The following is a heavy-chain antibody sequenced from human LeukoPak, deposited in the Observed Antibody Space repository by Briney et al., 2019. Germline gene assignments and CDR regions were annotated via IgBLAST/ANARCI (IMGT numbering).Heavy chain of an antibody. V-gene: IGHV1-2*06. Sequence: ASVKVSCKASGYTFTGYYMHWVRQAPGQGLEWMGRINPNSGGTNYAQKFQGRVTMTRDTSISTAYMELSRLRSDDMAVYYCAFIAAAGTGGDFDYWGQGTLVTVSS. CDR2: INPNSGGT. J-gene: IGHJ4*02. CDR1: GYTFTGYY. CDR3: AFIAAAGTGGDFDY. D-gene: IGHD6-13*01.